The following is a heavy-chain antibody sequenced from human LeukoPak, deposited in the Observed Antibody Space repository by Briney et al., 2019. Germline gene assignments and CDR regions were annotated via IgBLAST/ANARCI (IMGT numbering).Heavy chain of an antibody. CDR2: ISSSSSTI. J-gene: IGHJ4*02. CDR1: GFTFSSYS. D-gene: IGHD2-15*01. Sequence: GGSLRLSCAASGFTFSSYSMNWVRQAPGKGLEWVSYISSSSSTIYYADSVKGRFTISGDNAKNSLYLQMNSLRAEDTAVYYCARDRGCGYWGQGTLVTVSS. CDR3: ARDRGCGY. V-gene: IGHV3-48*01.